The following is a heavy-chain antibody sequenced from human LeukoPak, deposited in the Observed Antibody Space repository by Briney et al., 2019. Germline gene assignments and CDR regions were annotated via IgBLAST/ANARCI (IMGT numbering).Heavy chain of an antibody. CDR2: IYSGGST. D-gene: IGHD6-19*01. CDR1: GFTVSSNY. CDR3: AAVMIYSSGDFSFDY. V-gene: IGHV3-53*01. Sequence: GGSLRLSCAASGFTVSSNYMSWVRQAPGKGLEWVSVIYSGGSTYYADSVKGRFTISRDNSKNTLYLQMNGLRAEDTAVYYCAAVMIYSSGDFSFDYWGQGTLVTVSS. J-gene: IGHJ4*02.